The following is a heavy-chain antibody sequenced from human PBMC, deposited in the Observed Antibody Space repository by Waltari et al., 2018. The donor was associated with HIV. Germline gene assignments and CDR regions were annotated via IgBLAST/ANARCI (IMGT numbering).Heavy chain of an antibody. Sequence: EVQLVESGGGLVQPGGSLRLSCAASGFTVSSNYMSWVRQAPGKGLVWGAMIYSGGSTYDAESVKGRFTISRDNSKNTLYLQMNSLRAEDTAVYYCASIAYCGGDCYPRGMDVWGQGTTVTVSS. CDR2: IYSGGST. CDR3: ASIAYCGGDCYPRGMDV. CDR1: GFTVSSNY. V-gene: IGHV3-66*01. J-gene: IGHJ6*02. D-gene: IGHD2-21*02.